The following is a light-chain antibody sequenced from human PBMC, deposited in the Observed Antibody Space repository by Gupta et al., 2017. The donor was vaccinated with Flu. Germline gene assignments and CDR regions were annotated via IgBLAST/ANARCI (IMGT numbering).Light chain of an antibody. CDR2: AQN. J-gene: IGLJ2*01. CDR1: SLRNSY. V-gene: IGLV3-19*01. CDR3: NARDSTDNHHAV. Sequence: SSELTQDPAVSVALGQTVRLTCQGDSLRNSYSRWYQQKPAPAPVLVIYAQNIRTSGIPDGFSGASAGNTGYSNTRAAKAEDEADDDGNARDSTDNHHAVFGGGTKLTVL.